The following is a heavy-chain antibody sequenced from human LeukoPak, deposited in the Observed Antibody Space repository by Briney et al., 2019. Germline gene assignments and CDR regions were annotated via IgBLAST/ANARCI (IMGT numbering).Heavy chain of an antibody. J-gene: IGHJ5*02. CDR3: ARGLSRLSSSWYDDWFDP. CDR2: MNPNSGNT. V-gene: IGHV1-8*03. Sequence: ASVKVSCKASGYTFTSYYMHWVRQATGQGLEWMGWMNPNSGNTGYAQKFQGRVTITRNTSISTAYMELSSLRSEDTAVYYCARGLSRLSSSWYDDWFDPWGQGTLVTVSS. CDR1: GYTFTSYY. D-gene: IGHD6-13*01.